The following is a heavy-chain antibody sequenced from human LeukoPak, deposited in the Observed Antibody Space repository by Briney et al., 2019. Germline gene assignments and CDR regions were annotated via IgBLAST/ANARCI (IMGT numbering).Heavy chain of an antibody. V-gene: IGHV4-39*01. Sequence: PSGTLSLTCTVSGGSISNSNYYWGWVRQPPGKGLEWIGTIYYSGNTYYTPSLTSRVTISVDTSKNQFSLRLSSVTAADTAVYFCMRHEEEDGYNAKPFDFWGQGTLVTVSS. CDR1: GGSISNSNYY. CDR2: IYYSGNT. CDR3: MRHEEEDGYNAKPFDF. J-gene: IGHJ4*02. D-gene: IGHD5-24*01.